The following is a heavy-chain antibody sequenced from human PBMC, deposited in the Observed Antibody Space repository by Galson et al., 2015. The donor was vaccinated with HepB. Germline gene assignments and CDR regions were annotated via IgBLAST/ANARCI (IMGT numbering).Heavy chain of an antibody. CDR3: ARSSGSYYFDY. J-gene: IGHJ4*02. CDR2: ISSSSSYI. D-gene: IGHD6-19*01. V-gene: IGHV3-21*04. CDR1: GFTFSSYS. Sequence: SLRLSCAASGFTFSSYSMNWVRQAPGKGPEWVSSISSSSSYIYYADSVKGRFTISRDNAKNSLYLQMNSLRAEDTAMYYCARSSGSYYFDYWGQGTLVTVSS.